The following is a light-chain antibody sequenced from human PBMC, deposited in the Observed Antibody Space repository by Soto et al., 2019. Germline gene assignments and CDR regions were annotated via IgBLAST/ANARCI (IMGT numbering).Light chain of an antibody. J-gene: IGLJ2*01. CDR2: EVS. CDR1: SGDVGNFNL. CDR3: CSYAGGSIYIL. V-gene: IGLV2-23*02. Sequence: QSALTQPASVSGSPGQSITISCTGTSGDVGNFNLVSWYQHHPGKAPNLIISEVSKRPSGVSTRFSGSKSDNTASLTIFGLQAEDEADYYCCSYAGGSIYILFGGGTKVTVL.